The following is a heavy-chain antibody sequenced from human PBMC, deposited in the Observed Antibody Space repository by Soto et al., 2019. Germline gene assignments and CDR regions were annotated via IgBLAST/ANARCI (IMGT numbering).Heavy chain of an antibody. V-gene: IGHV3-23*01. Sequence: GGSLRLSCAASGFTFSSYAVSWVRQAPGKGLEWVSVITHTGGDTLYADSVKGRFTISRDNSKNMFYLQMSSLRVEDTALYFCVRGPSRGSSLFGPLDYWGQGTQVTVSS. D-gene: IGHD3-3*01. CDR2: ITHTGGDT. J-gene: IGHJ4*02. CDR1: GFTFSSYA. CDR3: VRGPSRGSSLFGPLDY.